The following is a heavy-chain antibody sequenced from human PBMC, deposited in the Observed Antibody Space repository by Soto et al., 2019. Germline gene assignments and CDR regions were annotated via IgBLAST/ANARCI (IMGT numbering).Heavy chain of an antibody. CDR1: GGSISSYY. CDR2: IYYSGST. V-gene: IGHV4-59*01. CDR3: ARGGYYYGSGSQYCYYGMDV. D-gene: IGHD3-10*01. Sequence: SETLSLTCTVSGGSISSYYWSWIRKPPGKGLEWIGYIYYSGSTNYNPSLKSRVTISVDTSKNQFSLKLSSVTAADTAVYYCARGGYYYGSGSQYCYYGMDVWGQGTTVTVSS. J-gene: IGHJ6*02.